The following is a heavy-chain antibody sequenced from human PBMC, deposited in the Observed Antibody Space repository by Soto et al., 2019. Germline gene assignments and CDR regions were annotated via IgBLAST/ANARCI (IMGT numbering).Heavy chain of an antibody. J-gene: IGHJ6*02. CDR3: TTASLYGSGSYHILGDYYYYGMDV. V-gene: IGHV3-15*07. Sequence: GGSLRLSCAASGFTFSNAWMNWVRQAPGKGLEWVGRIKSKTDGGTTDYAAPVKGRFTISRDDSKNTLYLQMNSLKTEDTAVYYCTTASLYGSGSYHILGDYYYYGMDVWGQGTTVTVSS. D-gene: IGHD3-10*01. CDR1: GFTFSNAW. CDR2: IKSKTDGGTT.